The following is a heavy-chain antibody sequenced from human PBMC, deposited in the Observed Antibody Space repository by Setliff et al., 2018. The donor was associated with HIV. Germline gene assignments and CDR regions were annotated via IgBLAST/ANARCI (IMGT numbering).Heavy chain of an antibody. V-gene: IGHV1-2*02. J-gene: IGHJ4*02. CDR3: ARDRLPKWGSHYTY. CDR1: GYTFTDYY. D-gene: IGHD3-3*01. CDR2: INPNNDDT. Sequence: ASVKVSCKASGYTFTDYYLHWVRQAPGQGLEWMGWINPNNDDTKSAQKFQGRVTMTRDTSISTAYMELSSLRSDDTAVYYCARDRLPKWGSHYTYWGQGTMVTSP.